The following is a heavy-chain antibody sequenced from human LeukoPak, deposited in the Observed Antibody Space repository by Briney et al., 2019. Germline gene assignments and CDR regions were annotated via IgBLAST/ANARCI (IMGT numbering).Heavy chain of an antibody. CDR2: FDPEDGET. J-gene: IGHJ4*02. CDR3: ARWGTGSYSDPAFDY. D-gene: IGHD1-26*01. V-gene: IGHV1-24*01. CDR1: GYTLTELS. Sequence: ASVKVSCKVSGYTLTELSMHWVRQAPGKGLEWMGGFDPEDGETIHAQKFQGRVTMTEDTSTDTAYMELSSLRSEDTAVYYCARWGTGSYSDPAFDYWGQGTLVTVSS.